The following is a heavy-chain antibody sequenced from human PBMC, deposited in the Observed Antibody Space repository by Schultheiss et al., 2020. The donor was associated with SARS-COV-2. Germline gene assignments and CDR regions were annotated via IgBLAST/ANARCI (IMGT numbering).Heavy chain of an antibody. J-gene: IGHJ6*02. CDR3: ASNQDYYYYYGMDV. D-gene: IGHD1-14*01. V-gene: IGHV3-48*01. CDR2: ISSSSSTI. Sequence: GGSLRLSCAASGFTFSSYSMNWVRQAPGKGLEWVSYISSSSSTIYYADSVKGRFTISRDNSKNTLYLQMNSLRAEDTAVYYCASNQDYYYYYGMDVWGQGTTVTVSS. CDR1: GFTFSSYS.